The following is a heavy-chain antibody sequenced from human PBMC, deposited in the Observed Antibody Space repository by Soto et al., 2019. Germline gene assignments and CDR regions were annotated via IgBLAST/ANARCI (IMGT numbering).Heavy chain of an antibody. CDR1: GASIYSPTYY. CDR2: IYYSGAT. D-gene: IGHD6-6*01. V-gene: IGHV4-39*02. CDR3: ARLSDRRYFDF. J-gene: IGHJ4*02. Sequence: PSETLSLTCTVSGASIYSPTYYRAWIRQPPGKGLEWVGSIYYSGATYSNPSLSRRVIISADALRKHISLTLSSATASDTAVYYCARLSDRRYFDFWGQGALVTVSS.